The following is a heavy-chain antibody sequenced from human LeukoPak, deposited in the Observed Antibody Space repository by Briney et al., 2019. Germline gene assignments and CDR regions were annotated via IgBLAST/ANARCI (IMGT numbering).Heavy chain of an antibody. V-gene: IGHV3-23*01. CDR1: GFTFSSYA. D-gene: IGHD6-6*01. CDR2: IGGSAGST. Sequence: GGSLRLSCAASGFTFSSYAMSWVRQAPGKGLEWVSVIGGSAGSTYYSDSVKGRFTISRDNSKNTLYLQINSLRAEDTAVYYCAKDKGDYTSSSSSYNWFDPWGQGTLVTVSS. J-gene: IGHJ5*02. CDR3: AKDKGDYTSSSSSYNWFDP.